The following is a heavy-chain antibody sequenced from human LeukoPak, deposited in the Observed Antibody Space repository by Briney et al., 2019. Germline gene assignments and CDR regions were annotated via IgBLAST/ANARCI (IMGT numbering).Heavy chain of an antibody. J-gene: IGHJ4*02. CDR2: ISDDGRST. CDR3: AKVWRDGYYFDY. CDR1: GFTFDDSV. D-gene: IGHD5-24*01. V-gene: IGHV3-43*02. Sequence: SGGSLGLSCAASGFTFDDSVMHWVRQAPGKGLEWVSLISDDGRSTYYADFVKGRFTISRDNSKNSLYLQVNSLRTEDTALYYCAKVWRDGYYFDYWGQGTLVTVSS.